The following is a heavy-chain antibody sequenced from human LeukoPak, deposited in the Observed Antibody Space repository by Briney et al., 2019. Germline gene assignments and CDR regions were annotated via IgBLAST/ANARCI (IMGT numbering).Heavy chain of an antibody. CDR2: ISAYNGNT. CDR3: ARDLAMVRGLFGY. V-gene: IGHV1-18*01. Sequence: APVKVSCKASGYTFTNYGINWVRQAPGQGLEWMGWISAYNGNTNYAQKLQGRVSMTTDTSTSTAYMELRSLRSDDTAVYYCARDLAMVRGLFGYWGQGTLVTVSS. J-gene: IGHJ4*02. CDR1: GYTFTNYG. D-gene: IGHD3-10*01.